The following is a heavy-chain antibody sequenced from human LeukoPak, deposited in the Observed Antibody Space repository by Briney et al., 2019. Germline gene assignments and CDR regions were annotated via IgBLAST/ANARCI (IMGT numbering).Heavy chain of an antibody. V-gene: IGHV4-59*01. CDR1: GGSISSYY. Sequence: KSSETLSLTCTVSGGSISSYYWSWIRQPPGKGLEWIGYIYYSGSTNYNPSLKSRVTISVDTSKNQFSLKLRSVTAADTALYYCARGVEYSSSSGLGYWGQRTLVTVSS. D-gene: IGHD6-6*01. J-gene: IGHJ4*02. CDR3: ARGVEYSSSSGLGY. CDR2: IYYSGST.